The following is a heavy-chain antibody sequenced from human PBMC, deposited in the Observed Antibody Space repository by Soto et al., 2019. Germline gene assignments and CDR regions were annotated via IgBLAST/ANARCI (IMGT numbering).Heavy chain of an antibody. V-gene: IGHV1-8*01. CDR3: ARGLFGLLWFGELLNWFDP. J-gene: IGHJ5*02. D-gene: IGHD3-10*01. Sequence: QVPLVQSGAEVKKPGASVKVSCKASGYTFTSYDINWVRQATGQGLEWMGWMNPNSGNTGYAQKFQGRVTMTRNTSISTAYMELSSLRSEDTAVYYCARGLFGLLWFGELLNWFDPWGQGTLVTVSS. CDR2: MNPNSGNT. CDR1: GYTFTSYD.